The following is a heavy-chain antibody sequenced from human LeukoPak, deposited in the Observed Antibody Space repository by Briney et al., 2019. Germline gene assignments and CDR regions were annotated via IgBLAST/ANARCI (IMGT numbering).Heavy chain of an antibody. Sequence: PGGSLRLSCAASGFTVSSNYMSWVRQAPGKGLEWVSAISGSGGSTYYADSVKGRFTISRDNSKNTLYLQMNSLRAEDTAVYYCAKDTIFGVGRFDPWGQGTLVTVSS. D-gene: IGHD3-3*01. V-gene: IGHV3-23*01. CDR1: GFTVSSNY. J-gene: IGHJ5*02. CDR2: ISGSGGST. CDR3: AKDTIFGVGRFDP.